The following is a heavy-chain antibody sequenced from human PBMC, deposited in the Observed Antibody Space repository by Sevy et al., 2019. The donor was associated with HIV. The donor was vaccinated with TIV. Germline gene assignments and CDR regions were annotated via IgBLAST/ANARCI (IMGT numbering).Heavy chain of an antibody. D-gene: IGHD1-26*01. CDR2: ISAYNNAT. CDR1: GYTFNTYS. CDR3: ARDRNKWDYFAY. Sequence: ASVKVSCKTSGYTFNTYSISWVRQAPGQGLEWVGWISAYNNATNYAQSLQGRVTMTTDTSTGTVSLELRGLTSDDTAVYFCARDRNKWDYFAYWGQGTLVTVSS. J-gene: IGHJ4*02. V-gene: IGHV1-18*01.